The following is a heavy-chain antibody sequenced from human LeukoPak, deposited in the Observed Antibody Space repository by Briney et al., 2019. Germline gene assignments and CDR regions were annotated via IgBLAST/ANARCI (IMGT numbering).Heavy chain of an antibody. CDR2: INPNSGGT. D-gene: IGHD6-6*01. J-gene: IGHJ4*02. Sequence: ASVKVSCKASGYTFTGYYMHWVRQAPGQGLEWVGRINPNSGGTNYAQKFQGRVTMTRDTSISTAYMELSRLRSDDTAAYYCARSSSASRDDYWGQGTLVTVSS. CDR3: ARSSSASRDDY. CDR1: GYTFTGYY. V-gene: IGHV1-2*06.